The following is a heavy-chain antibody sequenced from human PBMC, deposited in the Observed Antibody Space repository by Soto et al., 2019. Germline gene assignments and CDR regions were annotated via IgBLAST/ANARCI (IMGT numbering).Heavy chain of an antibody. CDR3: ARADYDILTGSYAVDV. J-gene: IGHJ6*02. Sequence: QVQLQESGPGLVKPSETLSLTCTVSDGSMGNYYWFWIRQFAGKELEWIGRVSSSGNTNDNPSLKGRATLSIDTSKNQFSLKLSSVTAADTAVYYCARADYDILTGSYAVDVWGQGTTVTVSS. CDR1: DGSMGNYY. CDR2: VSSSGNT. D-gene: IGHD3-9*01. V-gene: IGHV4-4*07.